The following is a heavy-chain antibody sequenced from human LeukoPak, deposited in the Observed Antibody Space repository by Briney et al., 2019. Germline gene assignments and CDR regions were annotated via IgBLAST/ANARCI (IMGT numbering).Heavy chain of an antibody. CDR2: TYYSGST. J-gene: IGHJ4*02. CDR1: GGSISSYY. Sequence: SETLSLTCTVSGGSISSYYWSWIRQPPGKGLEWIGYTYYSGSTNYNPSLESRVTVSVDTSKNQFSLKLSSVTAADTAVYYCATLWFGHFDYWGQGTLVTVSS. D-gene: IGHD3-10*01. CDR3: ATLWFGHFDY. V-gene: IGHV4-59*01.